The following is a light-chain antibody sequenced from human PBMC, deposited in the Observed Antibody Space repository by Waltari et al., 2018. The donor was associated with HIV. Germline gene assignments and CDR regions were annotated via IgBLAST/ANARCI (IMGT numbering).Light chain of an antibody. Sequence: DIVMTKSPLSLTVTPGEPASISCRSSQSLLHSNGYNYLDWYLQKPGQSPQLLIYLGSNRASGVPDMFSGSGSGTDFTLKISRVEAEDVGVYYCMQALQTPFTFGPGTKVDIK. J-gene: IGKJ3*01. CDR3: MQALQTPFT. V-gene: IGKV2-28*01. CDR2: LGS. CDR1: QSLLHSNGYNY.